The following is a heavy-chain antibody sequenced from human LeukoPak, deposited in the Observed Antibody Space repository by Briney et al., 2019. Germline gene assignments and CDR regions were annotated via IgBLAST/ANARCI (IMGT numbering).Heavy chain of an antibody. Sequence: SETLSLTCTVSGGSISNNYWTWIRQPAGKGLEYIGRIYSSGSTHYNPSLKSRVTMSVDTSKNQFSLKLTSVTVADTALYYCARDRGFSSGHGDWFDPWGQGTLVTVSS. CDR1: GGSISNNY. V-gene: IGHV4-4*07. D-gene: IGHD6-19*01. J-gene: IGHJ5*02. CDR2: IYSSGST. CDR3: ARDRGFSSGHGDWFDP.